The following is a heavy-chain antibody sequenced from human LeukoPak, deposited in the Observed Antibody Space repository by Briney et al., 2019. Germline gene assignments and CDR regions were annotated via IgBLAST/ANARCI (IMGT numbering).Heavy chain of an antibody. CDR1: GGSFSGYY. D-gene: IGHD3-3*01. CDR3: ARLRFLEWLYSYYGMDV. J-gene: IGHJ6*02. V-gene: IGHV4-34*01. Sequence: SETLSLTCAVYGGSFSGYYWSWIRQPPGKGLEWIGEINHSGSTNYNPSLKSRVTISVDTSKNQFSLKLSSVTAADTAVYYCARLRFLEWLYSYYGMDVWGQGTTVTVSS. CDR2: INHSGST.